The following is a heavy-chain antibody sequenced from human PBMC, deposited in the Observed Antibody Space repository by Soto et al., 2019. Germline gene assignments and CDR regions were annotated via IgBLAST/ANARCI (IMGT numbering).Heavy chain of an antibody. V-gene: IGHV4-59*08. CDR3: ARQRGSRGYCSGGSCYRTGYNWFDP. CDR2: IYYSGST. CDR1: GGSISSYY. J-gene: IGHJ5*02. D-gene: IGHD2-15*01. Sequence: SETLSLTCTVSGGSISSYYWSWIRQPPGKGLEWIGYIYYSGSTNYNPSLKSRVTKSVDTSKNQFSLKLSSVTAADTAVYYCARQRGSRGYCSGGSCYRTGYNWFDPWGQGTLVTVSS.